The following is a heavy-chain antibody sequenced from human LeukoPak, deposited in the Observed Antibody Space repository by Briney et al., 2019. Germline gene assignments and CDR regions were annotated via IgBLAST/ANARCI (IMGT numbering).Heavy chain of an antibody. Sequence: GASVKVSRKASGGTFSSYAISWVRQAPGQGLEWMGGIIPIFGTANYAQKFQGRVTITAVESTSTAYMELSSLRSEDTAVYYCARDGGDDYGDPQYYFDYWGQGTLVTVSS. CDR2: IIPIFGTA. CDR1: GGTFSSYA. V-gene: IGHV1-69*13. D-gene: IGHD4-17*01. CDR3: ARDGGDDYGDPQYYFDY. J-gene: IGHJ4*02.